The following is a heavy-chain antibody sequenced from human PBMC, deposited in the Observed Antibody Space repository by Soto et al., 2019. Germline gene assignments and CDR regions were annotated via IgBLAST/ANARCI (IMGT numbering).Heavy chain of an antibody. D-gene: IGHD6-6*01. CDR2: IYPGDSDT. Sequence: GESLKISCKGSGYSFASYWIGWVRQVPGKDLEWMGIIYPGDSDTRYSPSFQGQVTISADKSLRTAYLQWTSLKASDTALYYCARTRSFTLGFYYDGMDVWGQGTTVTVS. J-gene: IGHJ6*02. CDR3: ARTRSFTLGFYYDGMDV. CDR1: GYSFASYW. V-gene: IGHV5-51*01.